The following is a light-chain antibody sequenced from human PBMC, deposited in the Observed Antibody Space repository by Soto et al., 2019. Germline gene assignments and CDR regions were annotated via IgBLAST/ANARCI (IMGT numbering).Light chain of an antibody. J-gene: IGLJ3*02. CDR1: TGAVTSGHY. CDR2: DTK. V-gene: IGLV7-46*01. Sequence: QAVVTQEPSLTVSPGETVTLTCGSSTGAVTSGHYPYWFQQKPGQAPRTLIYDTKNKHSWTPARFSGSLLGGKAALTLSGAQPEVEAEYYCLLSYSGPRVFGGGTKLTVL. CDR3: LLSYSGPRV.